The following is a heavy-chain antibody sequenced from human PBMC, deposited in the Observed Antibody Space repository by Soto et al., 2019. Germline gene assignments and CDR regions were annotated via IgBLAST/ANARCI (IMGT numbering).Heavy chain of an antibody. CDR3: ARNFAGFGELFGDY. J-gene: IGHJ4*02. D-gene: IGHD3-10*01. CDR2: INPSGGST. Sequence: QVQLVQSGAEVKKPGASVKVSCKASGYTFTSYYMHWVRQAPGQGLEWMGIINPSGGSTSYAQKFRGRVTMTRDTSTSKVYMERRSLRSEDTAVYYCARNFAGFGELFGDYWGQGTLVTVSS. CDR1: GYTFTSYY. V-gene: IGHV1-46*03.